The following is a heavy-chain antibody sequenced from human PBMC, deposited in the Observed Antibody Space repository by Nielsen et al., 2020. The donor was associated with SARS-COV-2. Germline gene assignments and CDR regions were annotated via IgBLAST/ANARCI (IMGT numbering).Heavy chain of an antibody. J-gene: IGHJ4*02. V-gene: IGHV4-39*01. CDR1: GGSISSGGYY. D-gene: IGHD5-18*01. CDR2: IYYSGTT. Sequence: SETLSLTCTVSGGSISSGGYYWSWIRQHPGKGLEWIGSIYYSGTTYYNPSLKSRVTISVDTSKNQFSLKLYSVTAADTAVYYCARMRYSYRYYFDYWGQGTLVTVSS. CDR3: ARMRYSYRYYFDY.